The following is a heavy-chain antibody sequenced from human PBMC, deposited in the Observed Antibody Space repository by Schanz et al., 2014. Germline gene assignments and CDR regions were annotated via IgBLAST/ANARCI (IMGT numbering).Heavy chain of an antibody. D-gene: IGHD3-22*01. J-gene: IGHJ6*02. CDR3: ARNYYDSSGYYHGMDV. Sequence: LVESGGGVVQPGRSLRLSCAASGFTFSSYGMHWVRQVPGKGLEWVAVVCYDGSKKYYADSVKGRFTTSRDNSKNTMYLQMNSLRVEDTAVYYCARNYYDSSGYYHGMDVWGQGTTVTVSS. V-gene: IGHV3-33*01. CDR1: GFTFSSYG. CDR2: VCYDGSKK.